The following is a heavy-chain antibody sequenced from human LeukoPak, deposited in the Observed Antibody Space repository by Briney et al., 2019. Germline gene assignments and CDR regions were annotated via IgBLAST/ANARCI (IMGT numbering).Heavy chain of an antibody. V-gene: IGHV3-74*03. CDR1: GFTFSSFW. D-gene: IGHD6-6*01. CDR2: INSDGSSA. J-gene: IGHJ4*02. Sequence: GGSLRLSCAASGFTFSSFWMHWVRQVPGKGLVWVSRINSDGSSATYADSVKGRFTISRDNAKNTLYLQMNSLRAEDTAVYYCTRSEYSFDCWGQGSLVTVSS. CDR3: TRSEYSFDC.